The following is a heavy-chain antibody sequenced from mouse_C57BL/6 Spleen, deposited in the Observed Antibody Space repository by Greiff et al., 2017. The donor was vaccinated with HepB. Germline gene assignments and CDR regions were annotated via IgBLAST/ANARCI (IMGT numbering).Heavy chain of an antibody. D-gene: IGHD1-1*01. CDR2: INYDGSST. V-gene: IGHV5-16*01. CDR1: GFTFSDYY. J-gene: IGHJ3*01. Sequence: DVKLVESEGGLVQPGSSMKLSCTASGFTFSDYYMAWVRQVPEKGLEWVANINYDGSSTYYLDSLKSRFIISRDNAKNILYLQMSSLKSEDTATYYCARGGYYGSSAWFAYWGQGTLVTVSA. CDR3: ARGGYYGSSAWFAY.